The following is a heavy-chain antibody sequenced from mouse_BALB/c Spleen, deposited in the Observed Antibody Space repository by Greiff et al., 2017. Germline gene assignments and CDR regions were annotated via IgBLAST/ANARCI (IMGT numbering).Heavy chain of an antibody. Sequence: EVNLVESGGGLVQPGGSRKLSCAASGFTFSSFGMHWVRQAPEKGLEWVAYISSGSSTIYYADTVKGRFTISRDNPKNTLFLQMTSLRSEDTAMYYCARSRGNWGMDYWGQGTSVTVSS. CDR3: ARSRGNWGMDY. CDR1: GFTFSSFG. D-gene: IGHD4-1*01. CDR2: ISSGSSTI. V-gene: IGHV5-17*02. J-gene: IGHJ4*01.